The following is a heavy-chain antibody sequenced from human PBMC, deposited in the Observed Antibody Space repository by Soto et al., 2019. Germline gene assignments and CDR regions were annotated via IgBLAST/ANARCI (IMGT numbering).Heavy chain of an antibody. J-gene: IGHJ6*02. D-gene: IGHD3-22*01. CDR3: AKGLGEGSSGYYLHSPYGMDV. CDR1: GFTFSSYA. CDR2: ISGSGGST. V-gene: IGHV3-23*01. Sequence: GALRLSCAASGFTFSSYAMSWVRQAPGKGLEWVSAISGSGGSTYYADSVKGRFTISRDNSKNTLYLQMNSLRAEDTAVYYCAKGLGEGSSGYYLHSPYGMDVWGQGTTVTVSS.